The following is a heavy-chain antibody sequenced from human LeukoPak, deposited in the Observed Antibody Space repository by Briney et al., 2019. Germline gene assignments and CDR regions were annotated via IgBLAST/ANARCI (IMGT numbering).Heavy chain of an antibody. CDR2: ISGSGGST. D-gene: IGHD1-20*01. Sequence: GSLRLSCAASAFSFSSYAMGWVRQAPEKGLEWLSAISGSGGSTYYADSVKGRFTISRDNSKNTLYLQMNSLRVEDTAFYYCARRVITETSIEYWGQGTLVTVSS. CDR1: AFSFSSYA. CDR3: ARRVITETSIEY. V-gene: IGHV3-23*01. J-gene: IGHJ4*02.